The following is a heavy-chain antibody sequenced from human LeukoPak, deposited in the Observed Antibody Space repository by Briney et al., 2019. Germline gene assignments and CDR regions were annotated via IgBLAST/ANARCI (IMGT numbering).Heavy chain of an antibody. CDR2: IYPDDSDT. Sequence: PGESLKISCKSSGYSFTHYWIGWVRQMPGKGLEWMGIIYPDDSDTRYNPSFQGLVTISADKSINTAYLQWGSLKASDTAIYYCARTKMSTALTFDYWGQGTLVTVSP. CDR3: ARTKMSTALTFDY. J-gene: IGHJ4*02. D-gene: IGHD5-24*01. CDR1: GYSFTHYW. V-gene: IGHV5-51*01.